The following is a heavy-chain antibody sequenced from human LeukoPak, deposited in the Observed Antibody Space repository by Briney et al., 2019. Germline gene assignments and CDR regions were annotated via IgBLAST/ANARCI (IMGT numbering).Heavy chain of an antibody. CDR3: AGGYSYGLGDY. D-gene: IGHD5-18*01. J-gene: IGHJ4*02. V-gene: IGHV4-34*01. Sequence: PSETLSLTCAVYGGSFSGYYWSWIRQPPGKGLEWIGEINHSGSTNYNPSLKSRVTISVDTSKNQFSLKLSSVTAADTAVYYCAGGYSYGLGDYWGQGTLVTVSS. CDR2: INHSGST. CDR1: GGSFSGYY.